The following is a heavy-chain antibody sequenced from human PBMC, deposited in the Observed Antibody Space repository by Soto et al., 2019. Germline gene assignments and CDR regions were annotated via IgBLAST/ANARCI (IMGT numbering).Heavy chain of an antibody. J-gene: IGHJ4*02. CDR2: IYWDDDK. CDR1: GFSLSTSGVG. Sequence: SGPTLVKPTQTLTLTCTFSGFSLSTSGVGVGWIRQPPGKALEWLALIYWDDDKRYSPSLKSRLTITKDTSKNQVVLTMTNMDPVDTATYYCAHTRTYYDYIWGSYRVRSFDYWGQGTLVTVSS. V-gene: IGHV2-5*02. CDR3: AHTRTYYDYIWGSYRVRSFDY. D-gene: IGHD3-16*02.